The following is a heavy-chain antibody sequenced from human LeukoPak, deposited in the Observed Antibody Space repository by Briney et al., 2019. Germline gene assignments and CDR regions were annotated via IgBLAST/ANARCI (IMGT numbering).Heavy chain of an antibody. D-gene: IGHD2-15*01. CDR1: GFTFSSYA. Sequence: GGSLRLPCAASGFTFSSYAMSWVRQAPGKGLEWVSAISGSGGSTYYADSVKGRFTISRDNSKNTLYLQMNSLRAEDTAVYYCAKGIGPANYYYYGMDVWGQGTTVTVSS. CDR3: AKGIGPANYYYYGMDV. J-gene: IGHJ6*02. V-gene: IGHV3-23*01. CDR2: ISGSGGST.